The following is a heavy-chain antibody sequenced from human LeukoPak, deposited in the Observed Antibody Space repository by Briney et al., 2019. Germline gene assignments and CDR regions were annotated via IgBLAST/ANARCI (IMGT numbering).Heavy chain of an antibody. CDR1: GFTFSSYW. V-gene: IGHV3-74*01. Sequence: GGSLRLSCAASGFTFSSYWMHWVRQAPGKGLVWVSRINSDGSTTNYADSVKGRFTISRDNAENTMYLQMNSLRVEDTAVYYCTRRVSATRWFDPWGQGTLVTVSS. D-gene: IGHD2-15*01. J-gene: IGHJ5*02. CDR3: TRRVSATRWFDP. CDR2: INSDGSTT.